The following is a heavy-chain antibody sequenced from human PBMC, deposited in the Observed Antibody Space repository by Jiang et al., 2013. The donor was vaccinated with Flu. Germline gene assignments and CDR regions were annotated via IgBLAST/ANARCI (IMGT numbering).Heavy chain of an antibody. Sequence: GSGLVKPSQTLSLTCNVSGGSINSGDYYWSWIRQPPGKGLEWVGYSYYSGSTHYNPSLKSRVNISRDTSKNQFSLRLTSVTAADTAVYYCARGDYYGYYFDYWGQGTLVTVSS. J-gene: IGHJ4*02. CDR3: ARGDYYGYYFDY. D-gene: IGHD3-10*01. CDR1: GGSINSGDYY. CDR2: SYYSGST. V-gene: IGHV4-30-4*01.